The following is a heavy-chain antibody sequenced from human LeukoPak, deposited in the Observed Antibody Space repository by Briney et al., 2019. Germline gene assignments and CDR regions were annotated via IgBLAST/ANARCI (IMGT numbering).Heavy chain of an antibody. D-gene: IGHD1-26*01. Sequence: PGGSLRLSCAASRFTFSTYAMHCVRQAPGKGLEWVAIISYDGSNKYYADSVKGRCTISRDNSKSTLYLQMTSLRAEDTAVYYCARDSGRDLYSGSYPDYWGQGTLVTVSS. CDR1: RFTFSTYA. V-gene: IGHV3-30*04. CDR3: ARDSGRDLYSGSYPDY. J-gene: IGHJ4*02. CDR2: ISYDGSNK.